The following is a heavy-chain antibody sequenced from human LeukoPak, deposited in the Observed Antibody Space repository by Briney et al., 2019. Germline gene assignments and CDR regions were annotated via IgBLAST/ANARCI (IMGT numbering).Heavy chain of an antibody. V-gene: IGHV3-23*01. CDR2: ISGSGGST. D-gene: IGHD3-10*01. CDR1: GFTFSSYA. Sequence: GGSLRLSCAASGFTFSSYAMSWVRLAPGKGLEWVSAISGSGGSTDYADSVKGRFTISRDNSKNTLYLQMNSLRAEDTAVYYCANLYLSYSNNWFDPWGQGTLVTVSS. J-gene: IGHJ5*02. CDR3: ANLYLSYSNNWFDP.